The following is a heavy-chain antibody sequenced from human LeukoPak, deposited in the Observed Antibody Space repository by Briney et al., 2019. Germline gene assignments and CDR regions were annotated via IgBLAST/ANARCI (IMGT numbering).Heavy chain of an antibody. D-gene: IGHD5-18*01. CDR3: ARGLRGYSYGSYYMDV. Sequence: GASVKVSCKASGYTFTSYDINWVRQATGQGLEWMGWMNPNSGNTGYAQKFQGRVTITRNTSISTAYMELSSLRSEDTAVYYCARGLRGYSYGSYYMDVWGKGTTATISS. CDR2: MNPNSGNT. V-gene: IGHV1-8*03. CDR1: GYTFTSYD. J-gene: IGHJ6*03.